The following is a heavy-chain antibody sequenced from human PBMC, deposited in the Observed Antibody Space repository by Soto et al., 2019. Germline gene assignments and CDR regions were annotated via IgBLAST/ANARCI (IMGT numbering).Heavy chain of an antibody. J-gene: IGHJ4*02. CDR3: ARARFGGLAAIFADC. Sequence: GGSLRLSCAASGFTVSNNYMTWVRQAPGKGLEWVSVIYRGGSTYYADSVRGRFPISRDNSKNTLYLQMSSLRAEDTAVYYCARARFGGLAAIFADCWGQGTLLTVSS. CDR2: IYRGGST. CDR1: GFTVSNNY. V-gene: IGHV3-66*01. D-gene: IGHD5-12*01.